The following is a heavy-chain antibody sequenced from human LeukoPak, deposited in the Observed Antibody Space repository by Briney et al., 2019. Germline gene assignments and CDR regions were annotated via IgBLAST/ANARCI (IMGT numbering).Heavy chain of an antibody. V-gene: IGHV1-58*01. D-gene: IGHD5-12*01. J-gene: IGHJ6*02. CDR1: GFTFTISA. CDR2: IVVGSGNT. CDR3: AAVATTKYYYYGMDV. Sequence: VASVKVSCKASGFTFTISAVQWVRQARGQRLEWIGWIVVGSGNTNYAQKFQERVTITRDMSTSTAYMELSSLRSEDTAVYYCAAVATTKYYYYGMDVWGQGTTVTVSS.